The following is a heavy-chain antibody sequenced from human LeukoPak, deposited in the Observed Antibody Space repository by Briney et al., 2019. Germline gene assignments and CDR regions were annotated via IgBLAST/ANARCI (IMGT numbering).Heavy chain of an antibody. D-gene: IGHD3-22*01. J-gene: IGHJ4*02. CDR1: RYTFCRYR. Sequence: GGSLTLFCTASRYTFCRYRAHGVREAPEEALEGVGDIGYDGSNKYYADSVKGRFTISRDNSKNTLYLQMNSLRAEDTAVYYCAKVHRDYYDSSGYFREWGQGTLVTVSS. CDR2: IGYDGSNK. V-gene: IGHV3-33*06. CDR3: AKVHRDYYDSSGYFRE.